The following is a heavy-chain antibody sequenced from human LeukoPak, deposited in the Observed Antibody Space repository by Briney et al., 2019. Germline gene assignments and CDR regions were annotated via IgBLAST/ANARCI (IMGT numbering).Heavy chain of an antibody. CDR1: GGSFRGYY. D-gene: IGHD4-11*01. Sequence: ETLSLTCAVYGGSFRGYYWSWIRQPPGKGLEWIGEINHSGSTNYNPSLKSRVTISVDTSKNQFSLKLSSVTAADTAVYYCARIRYSSDMDVWGQGTTVTVSS. J-gene: IGHJ6*02. V-gene: IGHV4-34*01. CDR3: ARIRYSSDMDV. CDR2: INHSGST.